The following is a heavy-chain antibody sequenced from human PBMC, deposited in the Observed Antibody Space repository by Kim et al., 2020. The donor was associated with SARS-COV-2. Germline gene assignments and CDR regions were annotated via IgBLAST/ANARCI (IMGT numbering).Heavy chain of an antibody. V-gene: IGHV1-58*02. Sequence: SVKVSCKASGFTFTSSAMQWVRQARGQRLEWIGWIVVGSGNTNYAQKFQERVTITRDMSTSTAYMELSSLRSEDTAVYYCAAEGLLWFGEFQDYYYGMDVWGQGTTVTVSS. J-gene: IGHJ6*02. CDR2: IVVGSGNT. CDR1: GFTFTSSA. CDR3: AAEGLLWFGEFQDYYYGMDV. D-gene: IGHD3-10*01.